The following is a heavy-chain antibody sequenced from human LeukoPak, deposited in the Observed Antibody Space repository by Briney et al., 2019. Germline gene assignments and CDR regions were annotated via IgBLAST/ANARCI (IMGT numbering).Heavy chain of an antibody. CDR1: GFTFSSYA. CDR2: ISGSGGST. J-gene: IGHJ4*02. V-gene: IGHV3-23*01. CDR3: AKGPKVRGVIIGGELDY. Sequence: GGSLRLSCAASGFTFSSYAMSWVRQAPGKGLEWVSAISGSGGSTYYADSVKGRFTISRDNSKNTLYLQMNSLRAEDTAVYYCAKGPKVRGVIIGGELDYWGQGTLVTVSS. D-gene: IGHD3-10*01.